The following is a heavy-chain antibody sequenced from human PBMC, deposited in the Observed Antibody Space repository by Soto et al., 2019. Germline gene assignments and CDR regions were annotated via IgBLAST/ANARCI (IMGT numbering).Heavy chain of an antibody. CDR3: ARPDYYNTGSGAFDI. D-gene: IGHD3-22*01. CDR1: GYTFNSHG. J-gene: IGHJ3*02. V-gene: IGHV1-18*04. CDR2: ISVYDGKT. Sequence: QGQLVQSGAEVKKPGASVNVSCKASGYTFNSHGISWVRQAPGQGLEWMGWISVYDGKTKYAQNFQGRVNMTTDRLTSTAYMELRSLRSDDTAVYYCARPDYYNTGSGAFDIWGQGTTVTVSS.